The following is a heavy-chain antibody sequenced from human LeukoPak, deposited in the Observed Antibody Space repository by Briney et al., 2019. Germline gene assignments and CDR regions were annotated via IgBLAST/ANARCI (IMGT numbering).Heavy chain of an antibody. V-gene: IGHV3-23*01. J-gene: IGHJ6*03. CDR2: LSVIGGST. Sequence: GGSLRLSCAASGFTFSSYAMTWVRPAPGMGLEWVSALSVIGGSTYYADSVKGRFTISRDNSKITLYLQMNSLRAEDTAVYYRAKDQTYGSMDVWGKGITVTVSS. D-gene: IGHD4-17*01. CDR1: GFTFSSYA. CDR3: AKDQTYGSMDV.